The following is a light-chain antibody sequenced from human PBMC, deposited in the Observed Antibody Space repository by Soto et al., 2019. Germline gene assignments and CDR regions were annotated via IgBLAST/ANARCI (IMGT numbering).Light chain of an antibody. CDR2: GAS. V-gene: IGKV3-15*01. CDR1: QNILSN. Sequence: EIVMTQSPATLSVSAGERATLSCRASQNILSNLAWYQQKPGQAPRLLIYGASTRATGIPARFSGSGSGTEFTLTINSLQSEDFEIYYCQQYNNWPITFGQGTRLEIK. J-gene: IGKJ5*01. CDR3: QQYNNWPIT.